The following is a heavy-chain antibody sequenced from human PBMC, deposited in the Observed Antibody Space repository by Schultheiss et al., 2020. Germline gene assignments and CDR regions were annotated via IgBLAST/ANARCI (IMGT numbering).Heavy chain of an antibody. D-gene: IGHD3-3*01. CDR3: ARERGIGITIFGVPSYYYGMDV. Sequence: SVKVSCKASGGTFSSYAISWVRQAPGQGLEWMGGIIPIFGTANYAQKFQGRVTITADESTSTAYMELSSLRSEDTAVYYCARERGIGITIFGVPSYYYGMDVWGQGSTGTVSS. J-gene: IGHJ6*02. CDR2: IIPIFGTA. V-gene: IGHV1-69*13. CDR1: GGTFSSYA.